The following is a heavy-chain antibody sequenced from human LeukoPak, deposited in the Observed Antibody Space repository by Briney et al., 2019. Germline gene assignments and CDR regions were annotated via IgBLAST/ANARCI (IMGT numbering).Heavy chain of an antibody. V-gene: IGHV6-1*01. CDR1: GDSFSSNSVA. Sequence: SQTLSLTCALSGDSFSSNSVAWNWIRQSPSRGLEWLGRAYSRSRGGRDYAISVRSRINIDTDTSRNQFSLQLSSVTPEDTAVYHCARGINSAFDIWGQGTMVTVSS. CDR3: ARGINSAFDI. D-gene: IGHD4-23*01. CDR2: AYSRSRGGR. J-gene: IGHJ3*02.